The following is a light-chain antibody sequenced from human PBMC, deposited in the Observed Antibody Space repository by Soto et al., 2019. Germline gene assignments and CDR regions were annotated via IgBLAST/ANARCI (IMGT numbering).Light chain of an antibody. J-gene: IGKJ1*01. CDR1: QDINNY. V-gene: IGKV1-9*01. CDR3: QHYNSYSEA. Sequence: IQLTQSPSSLSASVGDRVTITCRASQDINNYLAWYQQKPGKAPKLLIHAASTLQSGVPSRFSGSGSGTDFTLTISSLQPDDFATYYCQHYNSYSEAFGQGTKVELK. CDR2: AAS.